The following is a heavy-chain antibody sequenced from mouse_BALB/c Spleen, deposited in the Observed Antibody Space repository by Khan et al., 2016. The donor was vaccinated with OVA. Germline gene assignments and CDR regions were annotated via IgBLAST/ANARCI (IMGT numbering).Heavy chain of an antibody. D-gene: IGHD2-13*01. CDR3: VRPEGDYGYYAMDY. CDR1: GFTFNTYA. Sequence: EVQLVESGGGLVQPKGSLKLSCAASGFTFNTYAMNWVRQAPGNGLEWVARIRSKSNNYATYYADSVKDRFTISRDASQSMLYLQMNNLKTEATAIDYCVRPEGDYGYYAMDYWGQGTSVTVSS. V-gene: IGHV10-1*02. J-gene: IGHJ4*01. CDR2: IRSKSNNYAT.